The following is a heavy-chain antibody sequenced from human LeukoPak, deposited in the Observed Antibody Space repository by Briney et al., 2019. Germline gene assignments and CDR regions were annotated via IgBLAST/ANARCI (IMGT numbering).Heavy chain of an antibody. CDR1: GFTFGSYW. D-gene: IGHD5-18*01. Sequence: PGGSLRLSCAASGFTFGSYWMSWVRQAPGKGLEWVANIKQDGSEKYYVDSVKGRFTISRDNAKNSLYLQMNSLRAEDTAVYYCASGRGYGYGYVPFDYWGQGTLVTVSS. J-gene: IGHJ4*02. V-gene: IGHV3-7*01. CDR2: IKQDGSEK. CDR3: ASGRGYGYGYVPFDY.